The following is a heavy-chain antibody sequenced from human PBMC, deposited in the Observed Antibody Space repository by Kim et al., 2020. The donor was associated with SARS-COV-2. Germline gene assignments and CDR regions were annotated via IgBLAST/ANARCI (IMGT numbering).Heavy chain of an antibody. J-gene: IGHJ3*02. Sequence: YYAASVKGRCSISRDNTKNTVYLQMNSLRAEDTAMYYCARDIAGDSSAFDIWGQGTMVTVSA. D-gene: IGHD2-21*01. V-gene: IGHV3-53*01. CDR3: ARDIAGDSSAFDI.